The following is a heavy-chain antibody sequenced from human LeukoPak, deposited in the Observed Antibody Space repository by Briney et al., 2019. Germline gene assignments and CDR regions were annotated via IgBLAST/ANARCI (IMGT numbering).Heavy chain of an antibody. D-gene: IGHD6-19*01. J-gene: IGHJ4*02. CDR1: GFTFSSLW. CDR3: ARDSMWLLDY. Sequence: GGSLRLSCTASGFTFSSLWMTWVRQPPGKGLEWVANIKEDGSVKYYVDSVKGRFTISRDNIKNVLYLQMNSLRADDTAVYFCARDSMWLLDYWGQGTLITVSS. V-gene: IGHV3-7*03. CDR2: IKEDGSVK.